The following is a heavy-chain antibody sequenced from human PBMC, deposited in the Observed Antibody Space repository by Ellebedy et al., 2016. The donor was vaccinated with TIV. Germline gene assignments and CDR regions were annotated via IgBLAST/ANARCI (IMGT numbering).Heavy chain of an antibody. CDR2: ISSGRTV. Sequence: GESLKISCAASKFTFSSYSMNWVRQAPGKGLQWVSYISSGRTVHYADSVKGRFTISRDNAKNSLYLQMNSLRDEDTAVYYCARDIEAAGIPGTCDMWGQGTMVTVSS. V-gene: IGHV3-48*02. D-gene: IGHD6-13*01. CDR1: KFTFSSYS. J-gene: IGHJ3*02. CDR3: ARDIEAAGIPGTCDM.